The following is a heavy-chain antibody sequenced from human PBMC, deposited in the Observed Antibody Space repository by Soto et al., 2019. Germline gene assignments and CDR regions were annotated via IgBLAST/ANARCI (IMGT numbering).Heavy chain of an antibody. CDR3: ARLWYYYDSSGYYQGYFDY. J-gene: IGHJ4*02. Sequence: SETLSLSCTVSVGSISSYYWSWIREPPGKGLEWIGYIYYIGSTNYNPSLKSRVTISVDTSKNQFSLKLSSVTAADTAVYYCARLWYYYDSSGYYQGYFDYWGQGTLVTVSS. CDR1: VGSISSYY. CDR2: IYYIGST. D-gene: IGHD3-22*01. V-gene: IGHV4-59*01.